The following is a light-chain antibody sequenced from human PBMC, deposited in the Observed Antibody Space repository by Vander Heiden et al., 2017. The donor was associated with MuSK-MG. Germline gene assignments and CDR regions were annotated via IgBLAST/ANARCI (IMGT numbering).Light chain of an antibody. J-gene: IGLJ1*01. V-gene: IGLV1-40*01. CDR1: GSNIGANFD. Sequence: QSILTQPPSVSGAPGPPVTISRTGSGSNIGANFDVHWYQQLPGTAPKLLIYVNTNRPSGVPDRFSGSKSDTSASLAITGLQAEDEADYYCQSYDSSLTGSVFGTGTKVTVL. CDR2: VNT. CDR3: QSYDSSLTGSV.